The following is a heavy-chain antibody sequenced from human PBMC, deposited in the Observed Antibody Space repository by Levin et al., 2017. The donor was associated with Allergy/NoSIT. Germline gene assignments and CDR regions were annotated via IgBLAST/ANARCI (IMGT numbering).Heavy chain of an antibody. CDR1: GFTFSTYG. Sequence: TGESLKISCAGSGFTFSTYGIHWVRQAPGKGLGWVTLIWNDGSKQYYADSVKGRFTVSRDNSKNTVYLQMNSLRAEDTGLYYCARDIGHCSTGTCYSESHFDYWGQGTLVTVSS. J-gene: IGHJ4*02. CDR2: IWNDGSKQ. V-gene: IGHV3-33*01. CDR3: ARDIGHCSTGTCYSESHFDY. D-gene: IGHD2-15*01.